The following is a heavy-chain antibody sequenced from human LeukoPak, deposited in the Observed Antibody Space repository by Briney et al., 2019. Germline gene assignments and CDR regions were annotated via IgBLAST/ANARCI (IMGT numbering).Heavy chain of an antibody. CDR1: GGSISSGDYY. CDR2: IYYSGST. CDR3: ARNRITIFGVGGWFDP. V-gene: IGHV4-30-4*08. Sequence: SQTLSLTCTVSGGSISSGDYYWGWIRQPPGKGLECIGYIYYSGSTYYTPSLKSRVTISVDTSKNQFSLKLSSVTAADTAVYYCARNRITIFGVGGWFDPWGQGTLVTVSS. D-gene: IGHD3-3*01. J-gene: IGHJ5*02.